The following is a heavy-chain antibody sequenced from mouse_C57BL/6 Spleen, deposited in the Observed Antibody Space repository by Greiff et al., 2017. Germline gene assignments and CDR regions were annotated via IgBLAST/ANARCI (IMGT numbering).Heavy chain of an antibody. J-gene: IGHJ4*01. D-gene: IGHD2-2*01. CDR1: GYSITSGYY. V-gene: IGHV3-6*01. Sequence: EVQLQESGPGLVKPSQSLSLTCSVTGYSITSGYYWNWIRQFPGNKLEWMGYISYDGSNNYNPSLKNRISITRDTSKNQFFLKLNSVTTEDTATYYCARMVRGMDYWGQGTSVTVSS. CDR3: ARMVRGMDY. CDR2: ISYDGSN.